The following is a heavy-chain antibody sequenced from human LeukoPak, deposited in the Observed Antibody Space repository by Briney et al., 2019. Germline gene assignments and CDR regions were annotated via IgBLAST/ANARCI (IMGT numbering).Heavy chain of an antibody. CDR1: GFTFSSYW. Sequence: GGSLRLSCAASGFTFSSYWMSGVRQAPGKVLEWVANIRQDESEKYYVDSVKGRFTISRDNAKNSLYLQMNSLRAEDTAVYYCARDAPIAVAGIGDYWGQGTLVTVSS. CDR3: ARDAPIAVAGIGDY. J-gene: IGHJ4*02. V-gene: IGHV3-7*01. D-gene: IGHD6-19*01. CDR2: IRQDESEK.